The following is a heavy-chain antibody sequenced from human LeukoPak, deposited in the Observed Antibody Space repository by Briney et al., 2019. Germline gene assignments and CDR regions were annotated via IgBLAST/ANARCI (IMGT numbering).Heavy chain of an antibody. V-gene: IGHV4-39*01. CDR2: MYYSGST. D-gene: IGHD2/OR15-2a*01. CDR3: ARRHAHPLGGNNSQFAFNI. CDR1: GPSVGSSRYD. Sequence: THSPSPTLTVSGPSVGSSRYDSARLRQPPGKGLEWLGRMYYSGSTYYNPHLKSRVTISVLTSRNQFSLKLTSMTAADTAVYYCARRHAHPLGGNNSQFAFNIWGPGTMVTVSS. J-gene: IGHJ3*02.